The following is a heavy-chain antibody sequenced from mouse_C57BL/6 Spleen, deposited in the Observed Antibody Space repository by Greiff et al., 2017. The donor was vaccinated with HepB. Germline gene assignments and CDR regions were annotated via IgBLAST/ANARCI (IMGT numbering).Heavy chain of an antibody. CDR3: ARTDYDSILDY. J-gene: IGHJ2*01. D-gene: IGHD1-1*01. CDR1: GYTFTSYW. CDR2: IDPSDSET. V-gene: IGHV1-52*01. Sequence: VQLQQPGAELVRPGSSVKLSCKASGYTFTSYWMHWVKQRPIQGLEWIGNIDPSDSETHYNQKFKDKATLTVDKSSSTAYMQLSSLTSEDSAVYYCARTDYDSILDYWGQGTTLTVSS.